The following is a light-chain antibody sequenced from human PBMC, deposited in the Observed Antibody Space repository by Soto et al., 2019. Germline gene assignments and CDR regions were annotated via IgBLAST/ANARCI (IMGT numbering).Light chain of an antibody. J-gene: IGKJ4*01. CDR1: QSVSSSY. V-gene: IGKV3-20*01. CDR2: GAS. CDR3: QHYCSSPLT. Sequence: EIVLTQSPGTLSLSPGERATLSCRASQSVSSSYLAWYQQKPGQAPSLLICGASSRATGIPDRFSGSGSGTAFTLTSSRLEHEAVAVYYRQHYCSSPLTFGGGTKVEIK.